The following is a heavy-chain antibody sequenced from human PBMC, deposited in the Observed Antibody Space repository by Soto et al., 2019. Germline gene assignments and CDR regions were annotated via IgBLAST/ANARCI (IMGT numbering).Heavy chain of an antibody. CDR1: GFTFSRFW. J-gene: IGHJ4*02. CDR3: TCYPPRGDYNKYARNY. CDR2: IKEDGSAK. D-gene: IGHD4-4*01. Sequence: GGSLRLSCAASGFTFSRFWMSWVRQAPGKGLDWVANIKEDGSAKYYLDSVKGRFTISRDNAKNSLFLHMNSLRAEDTAVYFYTCYPPRGDYNKYARNYWGQGTQVTVSS. V-gene: IGHV3-7*03.